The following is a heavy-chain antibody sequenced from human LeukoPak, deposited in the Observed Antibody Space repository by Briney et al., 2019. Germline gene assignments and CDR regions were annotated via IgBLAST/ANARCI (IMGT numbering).Heavy chain of an antibody. J-gene: IGHJ5*02. D-gene: IGHD6-13*01. CDR3: ARAAAVSGAFRDNWFDP. Sequence: GGSLRLSRVASGFTFRRYDMHWVRQAPGKGLEWVAVISNDGRNEIYADSVKGRFTISRDNSKNTLYLQMNSLRAEDTAVYYCARAAAVSGAFRDNWFDPWGQGTLVTVSS. CDR1: GFTFRRYD. V-gene: IGHV3-30*04. CDR2: ISNDGRNE.